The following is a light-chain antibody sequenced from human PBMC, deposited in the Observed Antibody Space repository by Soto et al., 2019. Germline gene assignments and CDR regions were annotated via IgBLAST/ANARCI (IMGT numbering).Light chain of an antibody. CDR1: QSISSW. Sequence: DIQMTQSPSTLSASVGDRVTITCRASQSISSWLAWYQQKPGKAPKLLIYKASSLESGVPSRFSGSGSGTEFTLTISTLQPDDFATYYCQQTNTSPPTFGQGTRLEIK. CDR2: KAS. J-gene: IGKJ2*01. V-gene: IGKV1-5*03. CDR3: QQTNTSPPT.